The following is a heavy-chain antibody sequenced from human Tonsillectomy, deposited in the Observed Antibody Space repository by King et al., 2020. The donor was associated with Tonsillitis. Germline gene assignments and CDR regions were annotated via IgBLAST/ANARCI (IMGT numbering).Heavy chain of an antibody. J-gene: IGHJ5*02. CDR3: AREYYKYSFDP. CDR1: GGSISSRIYY. Sequence: VPLQESGPGLVKPSQTLSLTCTVSGGSISSRIYYWNWIRQPAGKGLEWIGRFYTSGSSNYNPSLKSRVTISIDTSKNQFSLKLTSVTAADTAVYYCAREYYKYSFDPWGQGTLVTVSS. V-gene: IGHV4-61*02. D-gene: IGHD3-10*01. CDR2: FYTSGSS.